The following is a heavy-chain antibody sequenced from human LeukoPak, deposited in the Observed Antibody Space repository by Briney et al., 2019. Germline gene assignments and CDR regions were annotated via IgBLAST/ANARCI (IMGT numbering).Heavy chain of an antibody. CDR2: ISSLGRGI. J-gene: IGHJ4*02. CDR3: ARDDSTVTRFDF. CDR1: GFTFSGGNYA. D-gene: IGHD4-17*01. Sequence: PGGSLRLSCGASGFTFSGGNYAMNWVRQAPGKGLEWLSSISSLGRGIYYADSVKGRFTISRDNARNSLYLQMNRLRVEDTALYYCARDDSTVTRFDFWGQGTLVTVSS. V-gene: IGHV3-48*03.